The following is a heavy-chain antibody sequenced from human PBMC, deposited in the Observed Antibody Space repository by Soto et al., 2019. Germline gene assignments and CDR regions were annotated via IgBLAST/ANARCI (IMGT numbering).Heavy chain of an antibody. CDR3: ARAPGITGTGYYYYGMDV. D-gene: IGHD1-7*01. CDR2: IYYSGRT. V-gene: IGHV4-31*03. Sequence: SETLSLTCTVSGGSISSGGYYWSWIRQHPGKGLEWIGYIYYSGRTYYNPSLKSRVTISVDTSKNQFSLKLSSVTAADTAVYYWARAPGITGTGYYYYGMDVWGQGTTVTVSS. CDR1: GGSISSGGYY. J-gene: IGHJ6*02.